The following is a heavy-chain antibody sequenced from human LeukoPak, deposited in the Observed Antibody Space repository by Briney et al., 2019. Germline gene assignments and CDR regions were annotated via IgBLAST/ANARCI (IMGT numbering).Heavy chain of an antibody. J-gene: IGHJ6*03. CDR1: GFTFSSYA. Sequence: GGSLRLSCAASGFTFSSYAMSWVRQAPGKGLEWVSAISGSGGSTYYADSVKGRFTISRDNSKNTLYLQMNSLRAEDTAVYYCAKGREINHRAYMDVWGKGATVTVSS. V-gene: IGHV3-23*01. CDR3: AKGREINHRAYMDV. D-gene: IGHD1-14*01. CDR2: ISGSGGST.